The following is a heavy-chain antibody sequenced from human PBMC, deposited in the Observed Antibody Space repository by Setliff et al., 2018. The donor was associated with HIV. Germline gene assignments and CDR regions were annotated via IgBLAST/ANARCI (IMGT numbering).Heavy chain of an antibody. CDR1: GFTFDDYG. J-gene: IGHJ4*02. V-gene: IGHV3-20*04. CDR2: ISWDGGTT. D-gene: IGHD1-26*01. Sequence: GGSLRLSCAASGFTFDDYGMSWVRQLPGKGLEWVSGISWDGGTTGYADSVKGRFTISRDNAKNSLYLQMNSLRAEDTAVYYCARRIIAGARLDFWGQGTLVTVSS. CDR3: ARRIIAGARLDF.